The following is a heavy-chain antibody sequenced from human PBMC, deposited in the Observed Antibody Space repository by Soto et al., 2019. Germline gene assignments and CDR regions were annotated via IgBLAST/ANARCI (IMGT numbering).Heavy chain of an antibody. D-gene: IGHD5-18*01. CDR2: IYPGDSDT. CDR1: AYSLTSYS. J-gene: IGHJ6*02. CDR3: LRTVIGYSYGSADV. V-gene: IGHV5-51*01. Sequence: PGQSLKNSCKGSAYSLTSYSIGWVRQMPGKGLEWMGIIYPGDSDTRYSPSFQGQVTISADKSISTAYLQWSSLKASDTAMYYCLRTVIGYSYGSADVCCQGTSVTLS.